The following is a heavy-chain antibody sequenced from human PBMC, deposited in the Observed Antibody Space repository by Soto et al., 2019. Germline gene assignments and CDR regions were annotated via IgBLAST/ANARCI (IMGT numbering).Heavy chain of an antibody. CDR1: GYTFIRYG. D-gene: IGHD3-22*01. Sequence: ASVKVSCKASGYTFIRYGITWVRQAPGQGLEWMGRIIPILGIANYAQKFQGRVTITADKSTSTAYMELSSLRSEDTAVYYCARFLSVSDHYYNSSGYFIWGQGTLVTVSS. V-gene: IGHV1-69*04. CDR2: IIPILGIA. CDR3: ARFLSVSDHYYNSSGYFI. J-gene: IGHJ4*02.